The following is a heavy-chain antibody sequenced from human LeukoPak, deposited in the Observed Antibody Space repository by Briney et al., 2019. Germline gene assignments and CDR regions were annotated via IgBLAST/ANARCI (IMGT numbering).Heavy chain of an antibody. Sequence: GGSLRLSCAASGFTFSSYAMHWVRQAPGKGLEWVAVISYDGSNKYYADSVKGRFTISRDDSKNTLYLQMNSLRVEDTAVYYCAKDPHRSTSPWYFDLWGRGTLVIVSS. V-gene: IGHV3-30*04. CDR2: ISYDGSNK. J-gene: IGHJ2*01. CDR1: GFTFSSYA. D-gene: IGHD6-6*01. CDR3: AKDPHRSTSPWYFDL.